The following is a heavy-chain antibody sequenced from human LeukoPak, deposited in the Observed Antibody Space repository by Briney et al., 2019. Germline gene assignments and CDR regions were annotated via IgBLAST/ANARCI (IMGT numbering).Heavy chain of an antibody. J-gene: IGHJ4*02. D-gene: IGHD5-18*01. CDR3: ATGRGYSYGFDY. V-gene: IGHV1-2*02. CDR2: IYPNSGGT. Sequence: ASVKVSCKASGYXFTGYYIHWVRQAPGQGLEWMGWIYPNSGGTNYAQKFQGRVTVTRDTSISTAYMQLSRLRSDDTAVYYCATGRGYSYGFDYWGQGTLVTVSS. CDR1: GYXFTGYY.